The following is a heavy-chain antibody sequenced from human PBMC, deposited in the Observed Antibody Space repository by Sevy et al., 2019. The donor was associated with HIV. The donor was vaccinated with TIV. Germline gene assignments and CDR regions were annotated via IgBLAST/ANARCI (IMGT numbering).Heavy chain of an antibody. D-gene: IGHD5-18*01. V-gene: IGHV3-66*01. Sequence: GGSLRLSCAASGFTVSSNYMTWVRQVPGKGLEGVSVIYSDGTTYHADSVKDRFTISRDNSKNTQYLQMNSLRAEDTYDYYCARGKSGYGYALNYWGQGTLVTVSS. CDR3: ARGKSGYGYALNY. J-gene: IGHJ4*02. CDR1: GFTVSSNY. CDR2: IYSDGTT.